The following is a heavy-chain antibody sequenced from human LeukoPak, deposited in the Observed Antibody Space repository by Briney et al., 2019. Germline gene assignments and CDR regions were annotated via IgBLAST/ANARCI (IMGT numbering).Heavy chain of an antibody. Sequence: GGSLRLSCVASTFTFSGYEMNWVRQAPGKGLEWVSYISSSGSAISYADSVKGHFTISRDNPKKSLYLQMSSLRAEDTAVYYCARDITGRGWFDPWGQGTLVTVSS. CDR1: TFTFSGYE. D-gene: IGHD1-14*01. CDR2: ISSSGSAI. V-gene: IGHV3-48*03. J-gene: IGHJ5*02. CDR3: ARDITGRGWFDP.